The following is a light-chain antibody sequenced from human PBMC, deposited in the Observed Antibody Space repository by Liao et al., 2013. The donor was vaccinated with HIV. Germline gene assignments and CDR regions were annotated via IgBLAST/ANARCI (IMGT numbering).Light chain of an antibody. CDR3: QVWHQGSDQRL. CDR1: NIGGRS. J-gene: IGLJ3*02. CDR2: YDN. Sequence: SYELTQPPSVSVAPGATATITCGGDNIGGRSVHWYQHKAGQAPHLVISYDNDRPSGIPARFSGSNSGNTATLTINRVEAGDEADYYCQVWHQGSDQRLFGGGTKLTVL. V-gene: IGLV3-21*01.